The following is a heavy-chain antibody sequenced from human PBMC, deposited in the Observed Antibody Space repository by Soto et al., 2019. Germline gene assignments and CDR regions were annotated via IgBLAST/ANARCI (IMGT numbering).Heavy chain of an antibody. D-gene: IGHD6-19*01. CDR2: ISSSGSTI. J-gene: IGHJ6*02. Sequence: PGGSLRLSCAASGFTFSGYYMSWIRQAPGKGLEWVSDISSSGSTIYYADSVKGRFTISRDNAKNSLYLQMNSLRAEDTAVYYCARCGEVAVSISAGMDFWGQGTTVTVSS. V-gene: IGHV3-11*01. CDR3: ARCGEVAVSISAGMDF. CDR1: GFTFSGYY.